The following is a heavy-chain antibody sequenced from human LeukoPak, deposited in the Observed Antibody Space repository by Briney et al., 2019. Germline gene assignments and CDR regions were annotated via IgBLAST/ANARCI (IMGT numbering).Heavy chain of an antibody. V-gene: IGHV1-2*06. J-gene: IGHJ4*02. Sequence: ASVKVSCKASGYTFTGYYMHWVRQAPGQGLEWMGRINPNSGGTNYAQKFQGRGTMTRDTSISTAYMELSRLRSDDTAVYYCARGILDDYGGNPYWGQGTLVTVSS. D-gene: IGHD4-23*01. CDR1: GYTFTGYY. CDR3: ARGILDDYGGNPY. CDR2: INPNSGGT.